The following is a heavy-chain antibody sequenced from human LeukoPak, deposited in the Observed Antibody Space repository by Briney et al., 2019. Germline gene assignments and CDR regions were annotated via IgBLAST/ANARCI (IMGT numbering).Heavy chain of an antibody. J-gene: IGHJ4*02. CDR1: GFTFSSYA. Sequence: GGSLRLSCAASGFTFSSYAMSWVRQAPVKGLEWVSAISGSGGSTYYADSVKGRFTISRDNSKNTLYLQMNSLRAEDTAVYYCAKDPYGVTAAHWEYWGQGTLVTVSS. D-gene: IGHD2-2*01. CDR3: AKDPYGVTAAHWEY. CDR2: ISGSGGST. V-gene: IGHV3-23*01.